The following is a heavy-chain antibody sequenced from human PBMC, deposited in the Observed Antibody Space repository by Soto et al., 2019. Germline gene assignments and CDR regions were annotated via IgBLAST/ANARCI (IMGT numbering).Heavy chain of an antibody. J-gene: IGHJ6*03. CDR2: IWYDGSNK. CDR1: GFTFSSYG. Sequence: GGSLRLSCAASGFTFSSYGMHWVRQAPGKGLEWVAVIWYDGSNKYYADSVKGRFTISRDNSKNTLYLQMNSLRAEDTAVYYCARSRTGIAAAGYYYYYYMDVWGKGTTVTVSS. V-gene: IGHV3-33*01. D-gene: IGHD6-13*01. CDR3: ARSRTGIAAAGYYYYYYMDV.